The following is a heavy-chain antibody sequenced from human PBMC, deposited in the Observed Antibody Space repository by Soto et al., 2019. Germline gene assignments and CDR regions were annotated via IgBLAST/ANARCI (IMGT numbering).Heavy chain of an antibody. CDR3: ARGGKGLLQPNWFDP. V-gene: IGHV3-30*04. D-gene: IGHD3-22*01. J-gene: IGHJ5*02. Sequence: PGGSLRLSCEASGFTFSSYAMHWVRQAPGKGLEWVAVISYDGSNKYYADFVKGRLSISRDNSKNTLYLQMNSLRAEDTAVYYCARGGKGLLQPNWFDPWGQGTRVTAPQ. CDR2: ISYDGSNK. CDR1: GFTFSSYA.